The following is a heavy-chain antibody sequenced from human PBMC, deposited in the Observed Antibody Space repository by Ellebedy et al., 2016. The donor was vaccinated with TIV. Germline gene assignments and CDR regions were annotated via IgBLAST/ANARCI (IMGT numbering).Heavy chain of an antibody. CDR2: MNQSGST. CDR3: ARRSSVTPEAGIDY. J-gene: IGHJ4*02. V-gene: IGHV4-34*01. CDR1: GGSFSGYY. D-gene: IGHD6-19*01. Sequence: SETLSLTXAVYGGSFSGYYWSWIRQPPGKGLEWIGEMNQSGSTNYNPSLKSRVTISVDTSKNQFSLRLSSVTAADTAVYYCARRSSVTPEAGIDYWGQGTRVTVSS.